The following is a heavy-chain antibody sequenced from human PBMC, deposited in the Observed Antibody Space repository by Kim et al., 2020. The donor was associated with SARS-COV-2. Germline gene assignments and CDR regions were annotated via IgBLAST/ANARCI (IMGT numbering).Heavy chain of an antibody. Sequence: SETLSLTCAVYGGSFSGYYWSWIRQPPGKGLEWIGEINHSGSTNYNPSLKSRVTISVDTSKNQFSLKLSSVTAADTAVYYCARFGESPRGWFDPWGQGTLVTVSS. CDR1: GGSFSGYY. V-gene: IGHV4-34*01. CDR2: INHSGST. J-gene: IGHJ5*02. D-gene: IGHD3-10*01. CDR3: ARFGESPRGWFDP.